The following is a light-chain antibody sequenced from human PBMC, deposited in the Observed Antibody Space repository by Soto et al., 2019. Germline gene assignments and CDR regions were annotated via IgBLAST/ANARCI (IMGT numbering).Light chain of an antibody. CDR3: ETWDRSTWV. J-gene: IGLJ3*02. Sequence: QSVLTQSSSASASLGSSVKLTCTLSSGHSTNIVAWHQQQTGKAPRFLMKLEGSGTYSRGSGVSDRFSGSSSGADRYLTISNLHSEDEADYYCETWDRSTWVFGGGTQLTVL. CDR1: SGHSTNI. CDR2: LEGSGTY. V-gene: IGLV4-60*03.